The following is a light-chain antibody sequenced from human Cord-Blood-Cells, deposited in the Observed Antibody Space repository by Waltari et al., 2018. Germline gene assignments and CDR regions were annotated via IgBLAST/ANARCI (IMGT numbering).Light chain of an antibody. J-gene: IGLJ2*01. CDR3: SSYAGSNVV. CDR1: SSDVGGYNH. CDR2: EVS. V-gene: IGLV2-8*01. Sequence: QSALTQPPSASGSPGQSVTISCTGTSSDVGGYNHVSWYQQHPGKAPKLIIYEVSKRPSVFPHLFSGSKSGNTASLTVSGLQAEDEADYYCSSYAGSNVVFGGGTKLTVL.